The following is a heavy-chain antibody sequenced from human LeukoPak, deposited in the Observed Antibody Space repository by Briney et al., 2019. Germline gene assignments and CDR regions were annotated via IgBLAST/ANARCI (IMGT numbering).Heavy chain of an antibody. Sequence: PSETLSLTCAVYGGSFSGYYWSWIRQPPGKGLEWIGEINHSGSTNYNPSLKSRVTISVDTSKNQFSLKLSSVTAADTAVYYCARGSETIFGVVTQPGYFDYWGQGTLVTVSS. J-gene: IGHJ4*02. CDR2: INHSGST. CDR1: GGSFSGYY. D-gene: IGHD3-3*01. V-gene: IGHV4-34*01. CDR3: ARGSETIFGVVTQPGYFDY.